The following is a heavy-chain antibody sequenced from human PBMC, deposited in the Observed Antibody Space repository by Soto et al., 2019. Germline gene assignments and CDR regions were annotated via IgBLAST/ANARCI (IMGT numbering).Heavy chain of an antibody. CDR2: IYYIGTT. D-gene: IGHD6-19*01. Sequence: QLQLQESGPGLVKPSETLSLTCSVSGGSISSSSSYWDWLRQSPGGGLEWIGSIYYIGTTSYNPSLTSSVNMSVDTSKNQFSLNFSSVTSADAAVYFFATYTIRPVVGNFWGQGTLITDSS. V-gene: IGHV4-39*01. CDR3: ATYTIRPVVGNF. CDR1: GGSISSSSSY. J-gene: IGHJ4*02.